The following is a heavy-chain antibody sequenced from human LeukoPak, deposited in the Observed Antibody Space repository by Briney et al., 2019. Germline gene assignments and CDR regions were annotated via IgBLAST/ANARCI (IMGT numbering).Heavy chain of an antibody. Sequence: GGSLRLSCAASGFTFSSYEMNWVRQAPGKGLEWVSYISAGSGTISYADSVKGRFTIFRDNAQNSLYLQMNSLRAEDTAVYYCARRKDSGSQSHDYWGQGTLVTVSS. V-gene: IGHV3-48*01. CDR3: ARRKDSGSQSHDY. J-gene: IGHJ4*02. D-gene: IGHD1-26*01. CDR1: GFTFSSYE. CDR2: ISAGSGTI.